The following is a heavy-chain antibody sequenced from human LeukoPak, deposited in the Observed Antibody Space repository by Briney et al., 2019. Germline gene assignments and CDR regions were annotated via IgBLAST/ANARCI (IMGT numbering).Heavy chain of an antibody. V-gene: IGHV4-4*07. Sequence: SETLSLTCTVSGGSISSYYWSWIRQPAGKGLEWIGRIHTSGTTNYNSSLKSRVTMSLDTSKNQFSLKLSAVTAADTAVYYCARVTLTAMADYYYYYMDVWGKGTTVTVSS. CDR3: ARVTLTAMADYYYYYMDV. CDR2: IHTSGTT. CDR1: GGSISSYY. D-gene: IGHD5-18*01. J-gene: IGHJ6*03.